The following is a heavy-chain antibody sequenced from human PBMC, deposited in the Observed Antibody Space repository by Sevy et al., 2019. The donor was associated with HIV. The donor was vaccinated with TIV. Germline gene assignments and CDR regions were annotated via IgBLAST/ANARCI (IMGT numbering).Heavy chain of an antibody. V-gene: IGHV3-23*01. CDR2: LIGGGRRT. CDR3: AKRRGQSGLSGGGANYGMDV. D-gene: IGHD2-8*02. Sequence: GGSLRLSCAASGFPFSSYAMSWVRQAPGRGLEWVSTLIGGGRRTYYADSVTGRFIISRDNSRNTLYLQMNSLRAEDTAIYYCAKRRGQSGLSGGGANYGMDVCGRGTTVTVSS. CDR1: GFPFSSYA. J-gene: IGHJ6*02.